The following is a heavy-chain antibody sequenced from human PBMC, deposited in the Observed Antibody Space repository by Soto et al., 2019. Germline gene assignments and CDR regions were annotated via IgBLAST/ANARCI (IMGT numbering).Heavy chain of an antibody. CDR2: ISGSGSTL. CDR1: GFAFSSQA. J-gene: IGHJ6*02. Sequence: DEQLLESGGGLVQPGGSLRLSCAATGFAFSSQAMSWVRQAPGKGLEWVSGISGSGSTLYYEDSVKGRFTISRDNSMNTLYLQMNGLRAADTDVYYCAKVLLWFEQRFGLDVWGQGTTVTVSS. D-gene: IGHD3-10*01. V-gene: IGHV3-23*01. CDR3: AKVLLWFEQRFGLDV.